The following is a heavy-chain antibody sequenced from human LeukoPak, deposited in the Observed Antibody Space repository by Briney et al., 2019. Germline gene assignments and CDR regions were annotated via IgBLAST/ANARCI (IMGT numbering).Heavy chain of an antibody. CDR3: ARASPYDSSGYYLY. Sequence: ASVKVSCKASGYTFTGYYMHWVRQAPGQGLEWMGWINPNSGGTNYAQKFQGRVTMTRDTSISTAYMELSRLRSEDTAVYYCARASPYDSSGYYLYWGQGTLVTVSS. CDR1: GYTFTGYY. D-gene: IGHD3-22*01. CDR2: INPNSGGT. J-gene: IGHJ4*02. V-gene: IGHV1-2*02.